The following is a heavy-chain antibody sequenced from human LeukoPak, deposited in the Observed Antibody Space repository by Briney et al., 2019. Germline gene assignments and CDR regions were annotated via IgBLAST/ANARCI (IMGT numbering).Heavy chain of an antibody. CDR1: GFTYSSYR. V-gene: IGHV3-7*01. J-gene: IGHJ4*02. CDR3: ASTTTGIAVAGFDY. Sequence: PGGSLRLFCAASGFTYSSYRMSWPRQAPGKGLEWVANRKQDGSEKYYVVSVKRRFTISRYNAKNSLYLQMNSLRAEDTAVYYCASTTTGIAVAGFDYWGQGTLVTVSS. CDR2: RKQDGSEK. D-gene: IGHD6-19*01.